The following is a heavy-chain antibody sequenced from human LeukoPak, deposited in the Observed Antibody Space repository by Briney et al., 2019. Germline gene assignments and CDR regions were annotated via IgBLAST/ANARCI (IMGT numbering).Heavy chain of an antibody. CDR1: GGTFSSHA. CDR2: IVPIFGTA. V-gene: IGHV1-69*13. D-gene: IGHD1-7*01. Sequence: ASVKVSCKASGGTFSSHAISWVRQAPGQGLEWMGGIVPIFGTANYAQKFQGRVTITADESTTTAYMELSSLRSEDTAVYYCARTINWNYFSGGYHYYGRDVWGQGTTVTVSS. CDR3: ARTINWNYFSGGYHYYGRDV. J-gene: IGHJ6*02.